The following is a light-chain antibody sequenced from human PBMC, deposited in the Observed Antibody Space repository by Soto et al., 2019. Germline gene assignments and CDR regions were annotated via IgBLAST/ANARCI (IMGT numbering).Light chain of an antibody. CDR2: DVT. CDR1: SSDVGGYDH. CDR3: SSYTNKDTLV. Sequence: QSALTQPASVSGSPGQSITISCTGTSSDVGGYDHVSWYQQHPGKAPKLIIYDVTVRPSGISPRFSGSKSDNTGSLAVSGLQPEDEADYYCSSYTNKDTLVFGGGTKVTVL. V-gene: IGLV2-14*03. J-gene: IGLJ3*02.